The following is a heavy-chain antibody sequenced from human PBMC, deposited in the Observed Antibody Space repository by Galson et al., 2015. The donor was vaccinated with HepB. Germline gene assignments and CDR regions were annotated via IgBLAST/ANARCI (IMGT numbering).Heavy chain of an antibody. D-gene: IGHD2-8*01. CDR2: ITSNGGRT. J-gene: IGHJ4*02. V-gene: IGHV3-23*01. CDR3: AKDGIMVSNNPYQLHF. CDR1: GFTFSRYA. Sequence: SLRLSCAASGFTFSRYAITWVRQAPGKGLEWISSITSNGGRTFYTHSVKGRFTISRDNSRNTVVLQLSSLRPEDTAVYYCAKDGIMVSNNPYQLHFWGQGTLVSVSS.